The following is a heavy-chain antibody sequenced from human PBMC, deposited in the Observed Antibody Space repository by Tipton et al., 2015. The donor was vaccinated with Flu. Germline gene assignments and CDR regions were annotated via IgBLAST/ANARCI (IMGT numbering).Heavy chain of an antibody. CDR3: AREYYGPRDY. J-gene: IGHJ4*02. D-gene: IGHD3-16*01. V-gene: IGHV3-48*03. CDR1: GFTFRNYE. CDR2: ISSNGRSI. Sequence: VQSGGSLRLSCVASGFTFRNYEMNWVRQAPGKRLEWVSDISSNGRSIAYADSVKGRFTISRDNAKNSLYLQMNSLRAEDTAVYYCAREYYGPRDYWGRGTLVTVSS.